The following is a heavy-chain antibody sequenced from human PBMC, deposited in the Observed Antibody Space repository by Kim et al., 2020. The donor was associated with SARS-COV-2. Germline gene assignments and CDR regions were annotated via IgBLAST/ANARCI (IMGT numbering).Heavy chain of an antibody. J-gene: IGHJ5*02. CDR3: AKDYYGSGSLYVDP. CDR1: GFTFSSYA. V-gene: IGHV3-23*01. Sequence: GGSLRLSCAASGFTFSSYAMSWVRQAPGKGLEWVSAISGSGGSTYYADSVKGRFTISRDNSKNTLYLQMNSLRAEDTAVYYCAKDYYGSGSLYVDPWGQGTLVTVSS. D-gene: IGHD3-10*01. CDR2: ISGSGGST.